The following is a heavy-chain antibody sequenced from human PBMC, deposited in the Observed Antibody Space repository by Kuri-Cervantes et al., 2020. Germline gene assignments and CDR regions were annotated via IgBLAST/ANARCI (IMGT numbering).Heavy chain of an antibody. CDR3: ARHSSRWGMDV. Sequence: GESLKISCAASGFTFSSYGMHWVRQAPGKGLEWVAVIWYDGSNKYYADSVKGRFTISRDNPKNTLYLQMNSLRAEDTAVYYCARHSSRWGMDVWGQGTTVTVSS. D-gene: IGHD6-13*01. CDR1: GFTFSSYG. J-gene: IGHJ6*02. V-gene: IGHV3-33*01. CDR2: IWYDGSNK.